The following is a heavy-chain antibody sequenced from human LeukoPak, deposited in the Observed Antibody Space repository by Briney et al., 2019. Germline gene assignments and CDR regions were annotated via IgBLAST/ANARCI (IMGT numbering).Heavy chain of an antibody. CDR2: IYHSGST. V-gene: IGHV4-30-2*01. D-gene: IGHD3-3*01. CDR3: ARATTTYYDFWSGYSPGWFDP. CDR1: GGSISSGDYY. Sequence: PSQTLSLTCTVSGGSISSGDYYWSWIRQPPGKGLEWIGYIYHSGSTYYNPSLKSRVTISVDRSKNQFSLKLSSVTAADTAVYYCARATTTYYDFWSGYSPGWFDPWGQGTLVTVSS. J-gene: IGHJ5*02.